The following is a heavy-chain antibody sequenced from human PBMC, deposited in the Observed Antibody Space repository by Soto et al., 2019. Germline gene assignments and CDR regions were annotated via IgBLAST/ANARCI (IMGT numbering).Heavy chain of an antibody. V-gene: IGHV3-30-3*01. CDR2: ISYDGSNK. Sequence: GGSLRLSCAASGFTFSSYAMHWVRQAPGKGLEWVAVISYDGSNKYYADSVKGRFNISRDNSKNTLYLQMNSLRAEDTAVYYCARDRSGYDFLDYWGQGTLVTVS. J-gene: IGHJ4*02. D-gene: IGHD5-12*01. CDR1: GFTFSSYA. CDR3: ARDRSGYDFLDY.